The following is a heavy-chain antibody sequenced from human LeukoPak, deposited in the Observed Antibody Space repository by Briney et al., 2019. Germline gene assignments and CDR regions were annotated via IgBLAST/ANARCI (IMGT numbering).Heavy chain of an antibody. D-gene: IGHD4/OR15-4a*01. J-gene: IGHJ6*02. V-gene: IGHV3-30*18. Sequence: GGSLRLSCAASGFTFSSCGMHWVRQAPGKGLEWVAVISYDGSNKYYADSVKGRFTISRDNSKNTLYLQMNSLRAEDTAVYYCAKDYFVVLDGMDVWGQGTTVTVSS. CDR3: AKDYFVVLDGMDV. CDR2: ISYDGSNK. CDR1: GFTFSSCG.